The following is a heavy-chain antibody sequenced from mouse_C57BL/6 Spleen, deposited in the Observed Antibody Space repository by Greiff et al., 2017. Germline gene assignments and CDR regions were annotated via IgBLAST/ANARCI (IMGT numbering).Heavy chain of an antibody. CDR1: GYTFTDYN. Sequence: VQLKQSGPELVKPGASVKISCKASGYTFTDYNMDWVKQSHGQSLGWIGDIYPNNGGTIYNQKFKGKATLTVDKSSSTAYMELRSLPSEDTAVYCCARGLGAAWFAYWGQGTLVTVSA. CDR3: ARGLGAAWFAY. V-gene: IGHV1-18*01. J-gene: IGHJ3*01. CDR2: IYPNNGGT.